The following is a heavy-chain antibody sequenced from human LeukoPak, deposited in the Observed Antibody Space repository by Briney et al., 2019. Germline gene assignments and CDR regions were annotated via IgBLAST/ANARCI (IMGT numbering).Heavy chain of an antibody. Sequence: PSDTLSLTCTVSGGSISSYYWSWIRQPAGKGLEWIGRIYTSGSTNYNPSLKSRVTMSVDTSKNQFSLKLSSVTAADTAVYYCARDYSGYGPQNYYYYCMDVWGKGTTVTISS. V-gene: IGHV4-4*07. J-gene: IGHJ6*03. D-gene: IGHD5-12*01. CDR2: IYTSGST. CDR3: ARDYSGYGPQNYYYYCMDV. CDR1: GGSISSYY.